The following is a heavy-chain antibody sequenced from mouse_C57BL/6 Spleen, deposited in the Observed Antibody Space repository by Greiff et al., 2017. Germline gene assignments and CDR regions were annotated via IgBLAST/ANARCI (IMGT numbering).Heavy chain of an antibody. D-gene: IGHD2-1*01. CDR2: ISDGGSYT. CDR1: GFTFSSYA. Sequence: DVMLVESGGGLVKPGGSLKLSCAASGFTFSSYAMSWVRQTPEKRLEWVATISDGGSYTYYPDNVKGRFTISRDNAKNNLYLQMSHLKSEDTAMYYCARDPIYYGNYGMDYWGQGTSVTVSS. V-gene: IGHV5-4*01. J-gene: IGHJ4*01. CDR3: ARDPIYYGNYGMDY.